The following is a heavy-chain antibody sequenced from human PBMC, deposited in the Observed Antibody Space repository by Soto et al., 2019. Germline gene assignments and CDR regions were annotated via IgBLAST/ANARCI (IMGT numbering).Heavy chain of an antibody. CDR3: ARFVTSSSWTSDSVYMDV. J-gene: IGHJ6*03. V-gene: IGHV4-39*01. Sequence: SETLSLTCTVSGGSISSSIYYWGWIRQPPGKGLEWIGSIYYSGSTYYNPSLKSRVTISVDTSKNQFSLKLSSVTAADTAVYYCARFVTSSSWTSDSVYMDVWGKGTTVTVSS. CDR2: IYYSGST. D-gene: IGHD6-13*01. CDR1: GGSISSSIYY.